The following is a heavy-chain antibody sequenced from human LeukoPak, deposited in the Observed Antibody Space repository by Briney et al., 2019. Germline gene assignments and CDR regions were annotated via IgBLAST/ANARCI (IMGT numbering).Heavy chain of an antibody. Sequence: SVKVSCKASGYTFTSYYMHWVRQAPGQGLEWMGGIIPIFGTANYAQKFQGRVTITADESTSTAYMEMSSLKSEDTAVYYCAKSSTSHKWFDPWGQGTLVTVSS. V-gene: IGHV1-69*13. D-gene: IGHD2-2*01. CDR1: GYTFTSYY. J-gene: IGHJ5*02. CDR2: IIPIFGTA. CDR3: AKSSTSHKWFDP.